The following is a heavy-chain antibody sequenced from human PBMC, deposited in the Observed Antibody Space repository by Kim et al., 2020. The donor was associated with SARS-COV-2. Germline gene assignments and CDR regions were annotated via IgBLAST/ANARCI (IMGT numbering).Heavy chain of an antibody. CDR3: ARGRGGISMVVVVITAAEYYFDY. D-gene: IGHD3-22*01. CDR2: LNHRGRT. Sequence: SETLSLTCAVYGGSFSDYSWSWIRHPPGQGLEWIGELNHRGRTHSNPSLQSRVTLSVDTSKNQFSLKLSSVTAADTAVYYCARGRGGISMVVVVITAAEYYFDYWGRGTLVTVSS. J-gene: IGHJ4*02. CDR1: GGSFSDYS. V-gene: IGHV4-34*01.